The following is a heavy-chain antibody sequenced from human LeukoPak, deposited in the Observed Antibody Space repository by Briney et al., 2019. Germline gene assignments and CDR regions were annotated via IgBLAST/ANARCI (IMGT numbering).Heavy chain of an antibody. CDR3: ARVYFDWLKALDY. CDR1: GFTFDDYA. D-gene: IGHD3-9*01. CDR2: ISWDSGNV. V-gene: IGHV3-9*01. J-gene: IGHJ4*02. Sequence: PGRSLRLSCAASGFTFDDYAMHWVRQAPGKGLEWVSDISWDSGNVGYADSVKGRFTISRDNAKNSLYLQMNSLRAEDTAVYYCARVYFDWLKALDYWGQGILVTVSS.